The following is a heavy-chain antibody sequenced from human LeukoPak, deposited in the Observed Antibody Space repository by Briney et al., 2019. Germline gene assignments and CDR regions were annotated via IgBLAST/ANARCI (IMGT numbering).Heavy chain of an antibody. V-gene: IGHV3-30*18. J-gene: IGHJ4*02. D-gene: IGHD6-13*01. CDR1: EFTFSRYS. CDR3: AKDRGYRAAAGRALDY. Sequence: PGGSLRLSCAASEFTFSRYSMNWVRQAPGKGLEWVAVISYDGSNKYYADSVKGRFTISRDNSKNTLYLQMNSLRAEDTAVYYCAKDRGYRAAAGRALDYWGQGTLVTVSS. CDR2: ISYDGSNK.